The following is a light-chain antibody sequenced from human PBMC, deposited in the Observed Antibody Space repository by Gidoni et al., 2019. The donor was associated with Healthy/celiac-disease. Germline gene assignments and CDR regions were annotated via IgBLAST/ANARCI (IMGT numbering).Light chain of an antibody. CDR1: QTISSY. CDR2: AAS. V-gene: IGKV1-39*01. CDR3: QQSYSTPT. Sequence: DIQMTQSPPSLSASVGDRVTITCRASQTISSYLNWYQQKPGNAPKLLIYAASSLQSGVPSRFSGSGSGTDFTLTISSLQPEDFATYYCQQSYSTPTCGQGTKVEIK. J-gene: IGKJ1*01.